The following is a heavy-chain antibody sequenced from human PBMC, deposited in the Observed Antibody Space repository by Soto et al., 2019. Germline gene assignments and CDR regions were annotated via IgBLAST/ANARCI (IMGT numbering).Heavy chain of an antibody. CDR1: GFTFSSYG. J-gene: IGHJ5*02. Sequence: QVQLVESGGGVVQPGRSLRLSCAASGFTFSSYGMHWVRQAPGKGLEWVAVIRYDGSNKYYADSVKGRFTISRDNSKNTLYLQMNSLRAEDTAVYYCARDNSSSWYGQTTWFDPWGQGTLVTVSS. V-gene: IGHV3-33*01. D-gene: IGHD6-13*01. CDR2: IRYDGSNK. CDR3: ARDNSSSWYGQTTWFDP.